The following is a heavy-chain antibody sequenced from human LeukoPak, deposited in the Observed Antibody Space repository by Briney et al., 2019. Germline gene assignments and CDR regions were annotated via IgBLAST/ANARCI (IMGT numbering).Heavy chain of an antibody. CDR1: GGSITSSSYY. CDR2: IYYSVST. D-gene: IGHD1-26*01. Sequence: SETLSLTCIVSGGSITSSSYYWGWIRQPPGKGLEWIGSIYYSVSTYYNPSLKSRVTISVDTSKNQFSLKLSSVTAADTAVYYCARGGVGATSAFDIWGQGTMVTVSS. V-gene: IGHV4-39*07. J-gene: IGHJ3*02. CDR3: ARGGVGATSAFDI.